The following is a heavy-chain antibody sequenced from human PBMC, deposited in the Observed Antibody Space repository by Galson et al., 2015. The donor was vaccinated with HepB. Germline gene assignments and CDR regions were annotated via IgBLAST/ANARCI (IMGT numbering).Heavy chain of an antibody. CDR3: ARDKQWLVRQIRSYYYYGMDV. J-gene: IGHJ6*02. CDR2: IKQDGSEK. D-gene: IGHD6-19*01. Sequence: SLRLSCAASGFTFSSYWMSWVRQAPGKGLEWVANIKQDGSEKYYVDSVKGRFTISRDNAKNSLYLQMNSLRAEDTAVYYCARDKQWLVRQIRSYYYYGMDVWGQGTTVTVSS. V-gene: IGHV3-7*03. CDR1: GFTFSSYW.